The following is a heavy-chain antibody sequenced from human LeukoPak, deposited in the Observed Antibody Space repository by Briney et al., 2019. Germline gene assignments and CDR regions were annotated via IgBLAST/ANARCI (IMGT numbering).Heavy chain of an antibody. CDR2: IRRDGSVK. J-gene: IGHJ3*02. D-gene: IGHD6-19*01. CDR1: GFSFSDAW. V-gene: IGHV3-7*01. Sequence: GGSLRLSCVGSGFSFSDAWITSARQVRGEWLEWVANIRRDGSVKNYVESGEGRFTMARDNAKNSLCLQMDVVRHEDTAINYCARDLSPSVSGSVRYDAFDIWGQGTMVTVSS. CDR3: ARDLSPSVSGSVRYDAFDI.